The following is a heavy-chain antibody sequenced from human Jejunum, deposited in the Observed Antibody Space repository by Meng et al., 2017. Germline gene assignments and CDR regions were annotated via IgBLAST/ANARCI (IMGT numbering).Heavy chain of an antibody. CDR2: IRASGGVT. Sequence: GESLKISCEGSGFTFSIYAMIWVRQAPGRGLEWVSDIRASGGVTNYADSVKGRFTISRDNSRNTLYLQMTSLRVEDTAIYYCARDPNGDYLGAFDFWGQGITVT. V-gene: IGHV3-23*01. CDR3: ARDPNGDYLGAFDF. J-gene: IGHJ3*01. CDR1: GFTFSIYA. D-gene: IGHD4-17*01.